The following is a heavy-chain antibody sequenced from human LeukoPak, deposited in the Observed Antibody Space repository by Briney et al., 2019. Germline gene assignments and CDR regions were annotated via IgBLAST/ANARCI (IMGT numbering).Heavy chain of an antibody. D-gene: IGHD6-6*01. Sequence: SETLSLTCTVSGGSISSGGYYWSWIRQPPGKGLEWIGYIHHSGSTYYNPSLKSRVTISLDTSKNQFSLKLSSVTAADTAVYYCARRSSYFIAARQGWFDPWGQGTLVTVSS. CDR3: ARRSSYFIAARQGWFDP. J-gene: IGHJ5*02. CDR1: GGSISSGGYY. CDR2: IHHSGST. V-gene: IGHV4-30-2*01.